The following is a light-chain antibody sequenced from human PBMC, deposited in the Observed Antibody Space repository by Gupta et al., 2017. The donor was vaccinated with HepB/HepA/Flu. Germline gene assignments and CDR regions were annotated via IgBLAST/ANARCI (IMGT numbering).Light chain of an antibody. Sequence: SYELTQPPSVSVSPGQTASITCSGDKLGDKYACWYQQKPGQSPVLVIYQDSKRPSGIPERFSGSNSGSTATLTISGTQAMDGADYYCQAWDSSTIVVFGGGTKLTVL. J-gene: IGLJ2*01. CDR2: QDS. CDR1: KLGDKY. V-gene: IGLV3-1*01. CDR3: QAWDSSTIVV.